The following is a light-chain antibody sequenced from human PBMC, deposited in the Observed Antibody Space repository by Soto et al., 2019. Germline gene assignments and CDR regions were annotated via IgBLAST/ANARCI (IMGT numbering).Light chain of an antibody. CDR3: QQYSSPRT. V-gene: IGKV3-20*01. CDR2: GAS. Sequence: EIVLTQSPSTPSLSPVERATLSCKASQSVSSSYLAWYQKQPGQPPRLLIYGASSRATGIPDLCSSSWARTYFPLTISRLAHEDFAVYYCQQYSSPRTVGEGTRLAIK. CDR1: QSVSSSY. J-gene: IGKJ5*01.